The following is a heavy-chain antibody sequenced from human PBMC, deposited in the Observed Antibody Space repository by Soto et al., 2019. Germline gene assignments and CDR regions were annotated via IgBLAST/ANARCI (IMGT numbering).Heavy chain of an antibody. D-gene: IGHD3-10*01. CDR3: ATPLVDRGVIKDDD. J-gene: IGHJ4*02. Sequence: QVQLVQSGAEVKKPGASVKVSCKASGYTFTSYDINWVRQATGQGLEWMGWMNPNSGNTGYAQKFQGRVNMTRNTSIRTAYMELSSLRSEDTAVYYCATPLVDRGVIKDDDWGQGTLVTVSS. V-gene: IGHV1-8*01. CDR1: GYTFTSYD. CDR2: MNPNSGNT.